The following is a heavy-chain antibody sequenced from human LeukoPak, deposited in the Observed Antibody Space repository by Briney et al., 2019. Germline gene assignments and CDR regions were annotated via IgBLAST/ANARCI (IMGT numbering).Heavy chain of an antibody. D-gene: IGHD3-9*01. CDR1: GFTFSSYT. J-gene: IGHJ4*02. V-gene: IGHV3-64D*06. CDR3: VIVRGYFDSSGSDY. CDR2: ITSNGGSA. Sequence: GGSLRLSCSASGFTFSSYTIHWVRQAPGKGLEFVSAITSNGGSAYYADSVKGRFTISRGNSKNTVYLQMSSLRAEDTAVYYCVIVRGYFDSSGSDYWGQGTLVTVSS.